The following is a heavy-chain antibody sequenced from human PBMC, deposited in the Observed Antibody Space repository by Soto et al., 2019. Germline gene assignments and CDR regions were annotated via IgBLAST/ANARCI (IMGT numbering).Heavy chain of an antibody. CDR2: ISVYSGNT. Sequence: ASVKVSCKASGDTFTNYGFSWVRQAPGQGLEWMGWISVYSGNTNYAQNVQGRVTMTTDTSTSTAYMELRSLRSDDTAVYYCARDRSPYYYDSSGYPHYWGQGTMVTVSS. D-gene: IGHD3-22*01. CDR1: GDTFTNYG. J-gene: IGHJ4*02. CDR3: ARDRSPYYYDSSGYPHY. V-gene: IGHV1-18*01.